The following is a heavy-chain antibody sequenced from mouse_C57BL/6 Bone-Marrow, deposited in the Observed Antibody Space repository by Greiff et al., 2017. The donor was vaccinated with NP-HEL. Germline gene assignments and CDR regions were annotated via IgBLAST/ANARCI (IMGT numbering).Heavy chain of an antibody. CDR1: GYTFTSYW. V-gene: IGHV1-52*01. CDR2: IDPSDSET. Sequence: VQLQQPGAELVRPGSSVKLSCKASGYTFTSYWMHWVKQRPIQGLEWIGNIDPSDSETHSNQKFKDKATLTVDKSSSTAYMQLSSLTSEDSAVYYCAREEVYYGNPYYFDYWGKGTTLTVSS. J-gene: IGHJ2*01. CDR3: AREEVYYGNPYYFDY. D-gene: IGHD2-1*01.